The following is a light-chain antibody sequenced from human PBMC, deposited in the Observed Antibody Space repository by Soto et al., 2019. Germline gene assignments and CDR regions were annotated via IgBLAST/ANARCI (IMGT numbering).Light chain of an antibody. CDR3: QQSYSNHLT. CDR2: AAS. V-gene: IGKV1-39*01. J-gene: IGKJ1*01. CDR1: QSISSY. Sequence: IEMSQSPSSLSTSVGDRVTITCRSSQSISSYLNWYQQKPGKAPKLLIYAASSLQSGVPSRFSGSGSGTDFTLTISSLQPEDFATYYCQQSYSNHLTFGQGTKWIS.